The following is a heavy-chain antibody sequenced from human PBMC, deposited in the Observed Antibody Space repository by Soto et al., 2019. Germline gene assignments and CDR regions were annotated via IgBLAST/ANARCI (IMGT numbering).Heavy chain of an antibody. V-gene: IGHV4-59*08. J-gene: IGHJ6*03. D-gene: IGHD3-10*01. CDR2: IYYSGST. CDR3: ARLTSRFPLYYCYMGV. Sequence: SSDTLSLTCNVSGGSISSYCWSWIRQPPRKGLEWMGYIYYSGSTNYNPSLKSRVTMSVDTSKNQFSLKLSSVTAADTTVYYCARLTSRFPLYYCYMGVWGKGTTVPVSS. CDR1: GGSISSYC.